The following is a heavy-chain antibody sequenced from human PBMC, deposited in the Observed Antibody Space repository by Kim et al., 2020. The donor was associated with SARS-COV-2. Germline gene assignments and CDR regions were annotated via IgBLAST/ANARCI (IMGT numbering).Heavy chain of an antibody. J-gene: IGHJ6*02. D-gene: IGHD3-10*01. CDR1: GFTFSDYY. CDR2: ISSSSSYT. V-gene: IGHV3-11*03. CDR3: ARSCITMGRADFRVIGDMDV. Sequence: GGSLRLSCAASGFTFSDYYMSWIRQAPGKGLEWVSYISSSSSYTNYADSVKGRFTISRDNAKNSLYLQMNSLRPEDTAVYYCARSCITMGRADFRVIGDMDVWGQGTTVTVSS.